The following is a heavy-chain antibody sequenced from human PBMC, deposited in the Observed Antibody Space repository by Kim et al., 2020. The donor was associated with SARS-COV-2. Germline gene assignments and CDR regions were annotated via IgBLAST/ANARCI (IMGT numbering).Heavy chain of an antibody. D-gene: IGHD6-13*01. J-gene: IGHJ4*02. CDR3: AKDAHSSSWYSFDF. CDR2: ISGSGVST. V-gene: IGHV3-23*01. Sequence: GGSLRLSCTASGFTFGSYAMSWVRQAPGKGLEWVSGISGSGVSTSYADSVKDRFTIHRDNSQNTLSLQLDSLRAEDTAIYYCAKDAHSSSWYSFDFWGQGALVTVSS. CDR1: GFTFGSYA.